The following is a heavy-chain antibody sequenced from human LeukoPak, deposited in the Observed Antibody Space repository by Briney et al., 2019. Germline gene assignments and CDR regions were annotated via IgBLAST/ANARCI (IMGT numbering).Heavy chain of an antibody. CDR2: ISAYNGNT. Sequence: ASVKVSCKASGYTFTSYGISWVRQAPGQGLEWMGWISAYNGNTNYAQKLQGRVTMTTDTSTSTAYMELRSLRSGDTAVYYCARDQLEEGPDAFDIWGQGTMVTVSS. CDR1: GYTFTSYG. CDR3: ARDQLEEGPDAFDI. J-gene: IGHJ3*02. D-gene: IGHD1-1*01. V-gene: IGHV1-18*01.